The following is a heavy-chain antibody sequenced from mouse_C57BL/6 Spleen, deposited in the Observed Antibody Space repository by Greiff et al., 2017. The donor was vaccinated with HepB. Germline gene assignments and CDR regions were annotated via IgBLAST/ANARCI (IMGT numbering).Heavy chain of an antibody. D-gene: IGHD1-1*01. CDR2: INPNNGGT. CDR3: ARRTPEFITTVYAMDY. V-gene: IGHV1-18*01. Sequence: EVQGVESGPELVKPGASVKISCKASGYTFTDYNMDWVKQSHGKSLEWIGDINPNNGGTIYNQKFKGKATLTVDKSSSTAYMELRSLTSEDTAVYYCARRTPEFITTVYAMDYWGQGTSVTVSS. J-gene: IGHJ4*01. CDR1: GYTFTDYN.